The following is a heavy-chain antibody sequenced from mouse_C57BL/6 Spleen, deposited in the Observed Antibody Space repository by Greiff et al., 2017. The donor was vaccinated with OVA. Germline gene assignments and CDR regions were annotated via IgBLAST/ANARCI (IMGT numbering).Heavy chain of an antibody. CDR3: ARWGNWGEAMDY. V-gene: IGHV1-69*01. Sequence: QVQLQQPGAELVMPGASVKLSCKASGYTFTSYWMHWVKQRPGQGLEWIGEIDPSDSYTNYNQKFKGKSTLTVDKSSSTAYMQLSSLTSEDSAVYFCARWGNWGEAMDYWGQGTSVTVSS. D-gene: IGHD4-1*01. CDR1: GYTFTSYW. J-gene: IGHJ4*01. CDR2: IDPSDSYT.